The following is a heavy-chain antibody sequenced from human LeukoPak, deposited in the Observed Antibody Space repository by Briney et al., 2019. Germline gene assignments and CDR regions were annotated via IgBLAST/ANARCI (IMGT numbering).Heavy chain of an antibody. V-gene: IGHV4-4*02. Sequence: GTLSLTCTVSGDSINSLDLWSWVRQPPGKGLEWIGEMYLSGTTHSNPSVKSRVTISIDKSKSQFFLNLSSVTAADTAVYYCAGLVGRYSSGLYYYYFDYWGQGTLVTVSS. J-gene: IGHJ4*02. CDR3: AGLVGRYSSGLYYYYFDY. D-gene: IGHD3-22*01. CDR1: GDSINSLDL. CDR2: MYLSGTT.